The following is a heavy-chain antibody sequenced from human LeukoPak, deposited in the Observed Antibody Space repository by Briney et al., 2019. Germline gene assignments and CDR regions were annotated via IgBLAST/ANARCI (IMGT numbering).Heavy chain of an antibody. J-gene: IGHJ4*02. CDR2: IYSGGSA. CDR1: GFTVTSNY. V-gene: IGHV3-66*01. CDR3: ARNDYGSGSYITLFDY. Sequence: GGSLRLSCAASGFTVTSNYMSWVRQAPGKGLEWVSVIYSGGSAYYADSVKGRFTISRDNSKNTLYLQMNSLRAEDTAVYYCARNDYGSGSYITLFDYWGQGTLITVSS. D-gene: IGHD3-10*01.